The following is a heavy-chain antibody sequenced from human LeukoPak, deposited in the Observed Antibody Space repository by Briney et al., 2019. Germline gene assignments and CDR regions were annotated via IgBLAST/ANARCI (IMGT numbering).Heavy chain of an antibody. V-gene: IGHV3-21*01. CDR1: GFTFSSYS. D-gene: IGHD2-2*01. CDR3: ARWRLGYCSSTSCAAGPDDY. J-gene: IGHJ4*02. CDR2: ISSSSSYI. Sequence: GGSLRLSCAASGFTFSSYSMNWVRQAPGKGLEWVSSISSSSSYIYYADSVKGRFTISRDNAKNSLCLQMNSLRAEDTAVYYCARWRLGYCSSTSCAAGPDDYWGQGTLVTVSS.